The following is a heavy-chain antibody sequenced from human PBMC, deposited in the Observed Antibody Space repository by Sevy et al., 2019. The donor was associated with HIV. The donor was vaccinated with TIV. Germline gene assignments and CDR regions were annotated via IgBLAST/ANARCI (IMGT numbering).Heavy chain of an antibody. Sequence: GGSLRLSCAASGFTFDTYTMNWVRQAPGKGLERVSSISFSSSYIYYADSVKGRFTISRDNAKSSLYLQMNSLRADDTAVYYCAREVSSPGYYDIAGYGDEAFDIWGQGTMVTVSS. CDR3: AREVSSPGYYDIAGYGDEAFDI. V-gene: IGHV3-21*01. J-gene: IGHJ3*02. CDR1: GFTFDTYT. CDR2: ISFSSSYI. D-gene: IGHD3-22*01.